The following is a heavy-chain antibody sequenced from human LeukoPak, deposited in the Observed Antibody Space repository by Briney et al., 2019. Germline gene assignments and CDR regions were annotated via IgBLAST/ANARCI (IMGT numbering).Heavy chain of an antibody. CDR1: GGSISSYY. V-gene: IGHV4-59*01. Sequence: SETLSLTCTVSGGSISSYYWSWIRQPPGKGLEWIGYIYYSGSTNYNPSLKSRVTISVDTSKNQFSLKVRSVTAADTAVYYCARAREMATVHWYFDLWGRGTLVTVSS. D-gene: IGHD5-24*01. CDR2: IYYSGST. CDR3: ARAREMATVHWYFDL. J-gene: IGHJ2*01.